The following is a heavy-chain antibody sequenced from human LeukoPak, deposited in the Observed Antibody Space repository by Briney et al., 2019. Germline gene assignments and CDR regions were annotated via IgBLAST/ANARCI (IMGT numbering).Heavy chain of an antibody. CDR1: GGSTSSSSYY. Sequence: SETLSLTCTVSGGSTSSSSYYWGWIRQPPGKGLEWIGSIYYSGSTYYNPSLKSRVTISVDTSKNQFSLKLSSVTAADTAVYYCARERYSSSSGSVFDYWGQGTLVTVSS. CDR2: IYYSGST. J-gene: IGHJ4*02. D-gene: IGHD6-6*01. CDR3: ARERYSSSSGSVFDY. V-gene: IGHV4-39*07.